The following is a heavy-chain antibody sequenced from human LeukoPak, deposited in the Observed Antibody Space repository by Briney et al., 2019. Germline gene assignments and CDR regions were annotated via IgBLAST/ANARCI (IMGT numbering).Heavy chain of an antibody. D-gene: IGHD3-10*01. CDR2: ISYDGSNK. CDR1: GXTFSSYG. J-gene: IGHJ4*02. V-gene: IGHV3-30*18. CDR3: AKDPSSGSYFFED. Sequence: GGSLRLSCAASGXTFSSYGMHWVRQAPGKGLEWVAVISYDGSNKYYADSVKGRFTISRDNSKNTLYLQMNSLRAEDTAVYYCAKDPSSGSYFFEDWGQGTLATVSS.